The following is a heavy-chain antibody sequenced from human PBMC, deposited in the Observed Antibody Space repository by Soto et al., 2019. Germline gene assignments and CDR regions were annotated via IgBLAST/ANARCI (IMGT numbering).Heavy chain of an antibody. Sequence: GESLKISCKGSGYSFTDYWIGWVRQMPGKGLEWMGIIYPGDSDTRYSPSFQGQVTISADRSISTAYLQWSSLRASDTAMYYCARLPYDFWSGYFPPLVYWGQGTLVTVSS. CDR1: GYSFTDYW. CDR3: ARLPYDFWSGYFPPLVY. D-gene: IGHD3-3*01. J-gene: IGHJ4*02. V-gene: IGHV5-51*01. CDR2: IYPGDSDT.